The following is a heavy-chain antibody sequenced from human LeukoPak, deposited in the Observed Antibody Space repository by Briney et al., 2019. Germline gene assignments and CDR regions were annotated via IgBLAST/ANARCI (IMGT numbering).Heavy chain of an antibody. CDR2: INHSGST. J-gene: IGHJ6*02. CDR3: ARGRGAIAAAGTVDYYYGMDV. V-gene: IGHV4-34*01. D-gene: IGHD6-13*01. CDR1: GGSFSGYY. Sequence: SETLSLTCAVYGGSFSGYYWSWIRQPPGKGLEWIGEINHSGSTNYNPSLKSRVTISVDTSKNQFSLKLSSVTAADTAVYYCARGRGAIAAAGTVDYYYGMDVWGQGTTVTVSS.